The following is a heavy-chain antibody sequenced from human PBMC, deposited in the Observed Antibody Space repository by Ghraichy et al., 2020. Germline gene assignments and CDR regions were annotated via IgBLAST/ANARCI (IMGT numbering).Heavy chain of an antibody. CDR3: ARVGSGGFVDS. Sequence: SETLSLTCTVSGGSISSSNYYWGWIRQPPGKGLEWIGSFSYSGSTYYNPSLKNRVTISVDTSKNQFSLKLSSVTAADTAVYYCARVGSGGFVDSWGQGTLVTVSS. CDR1: GGSISSSNYY. CDR2: FSYSGST. J-gene: IGHJ4*02. V-gene: IGHV4-39*07. D-gene: IGHD1-26*01.